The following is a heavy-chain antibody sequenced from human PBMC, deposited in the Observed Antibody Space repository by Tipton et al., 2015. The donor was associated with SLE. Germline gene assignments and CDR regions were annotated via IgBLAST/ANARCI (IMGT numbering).Heavy chain of an antibody. D-gene: IGHD3-10*01. CDR2: IYYSGCT. V-gene: IGHV4-59*01. CDR1: GGSISSYY. Sequence: TLSLTCTVSGGSISSYYWSWIRQPPGKGLEWIGYIYYSGCTNYNPSLKSRVTISVDTSKNQFSLKLSSVTAADTAVYYCARVLGEPDWYFDLWGRGTLVTVSS. J-gene: IGHJ2*01. CDR3: ARVLGEPDWYFDL.